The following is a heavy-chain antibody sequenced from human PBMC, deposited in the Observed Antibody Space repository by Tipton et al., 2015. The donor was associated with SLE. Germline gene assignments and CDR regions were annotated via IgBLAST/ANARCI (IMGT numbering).Heavy chain of an antibody. CDR2: IRYDGSNK. Sequence: SLRLSCAASGFTFSSYGMHWVRQAPGKGLEWMAFIRYDGSNKYYADSVKGRFTISRDNSKNTLYLQMNSLRAEDTAVYYCAKVVEQQLDNDAFDIWGQGTMVTVSS. V-gene: IGHV3-30*02. J-gene: IGHJ3*02. CDR3: AKVVEQQLDNDAFDI. D-gene: IGHD6-13*01. CDR1: GFTFSSYG.